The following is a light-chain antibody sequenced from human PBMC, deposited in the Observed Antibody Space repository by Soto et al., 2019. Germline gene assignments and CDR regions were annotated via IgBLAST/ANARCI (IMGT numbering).Light chain of an antibody. CDR2: KAS. Sequence: DIQMTQSPSTLSASVGDRVTITCRASQSISSWLAWYQQKPGKAPKLLIYKASSLESGVPSRFSGSGSGTEFTFTISSLQPDDFATYYCQQYNSYLLTFGGGTKVDIK. CDR3: QQYNSYLLT. CDR1: QSISSW. J-gene: IGKJ4*01. V-gene: IGKV1-5*03.